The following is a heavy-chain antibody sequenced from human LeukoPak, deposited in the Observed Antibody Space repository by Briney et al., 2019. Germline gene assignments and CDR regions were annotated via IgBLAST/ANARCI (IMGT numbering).Heavy chain of an antibody. D-gene: IGHD3-10*01. Sequence: GGSLRLSCAASGNYWMHWVRQAPGKGLEWVANINQDGSEKYYVDSVKGRFTISRDNAQNSLYLQMNSLRADDTAVYYCARDPYYYGSGSYYANWGQGTLVTVSS. J-gene: IGHJ4*02. V-gene: IGHV3-7*03. CDR2: INQDGSEK. CDR1: GNYW. CDR3: ARDPYYYGSGSYYAN.